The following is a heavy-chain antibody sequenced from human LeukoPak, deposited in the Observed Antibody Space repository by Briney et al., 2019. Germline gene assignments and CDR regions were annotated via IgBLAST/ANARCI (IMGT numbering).Heavy chain of an antibody. D-gene: IGHD2-2*01. CDR3: ARERTYCSSTSCSTHYYYGMDV. V-gene: IGHV3-33*01. Sequence: PGGSLRLSCAASGFTFSSYGMHWVRQAPGKGLEWVAVIWYDGSNIYYADSVKGRFTISRDNSKNTLYLQMNSLRAEDTAVYYCARERTYCSSTSCSTHYYYGMDVWGQGTTVTVSS. CDR2: IWYDGSNI. CDR1: GFTFSSYG. J-gene: IGHJ6*02.